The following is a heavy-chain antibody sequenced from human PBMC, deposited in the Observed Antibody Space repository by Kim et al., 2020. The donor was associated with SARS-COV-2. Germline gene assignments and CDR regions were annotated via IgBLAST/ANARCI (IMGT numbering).Heavy chain of an antibody. V-gene: IGHV4-34*01. Sequence: SETLSLTCAVFGGSFTGGSFTDYYWTWIRQPPGKGLEWIGENSHYGNTNYSPSLESRVTISVDSSRKQFSLELRSVTAAYTAVYFCAGFRKLWHHSDYY. CDR3: AGFRKLWHHSDYY. CDR1: GGSFTDYY. D-gene: IGHD1-1*01. J-gene: IGHJ6*01. CDR2: NSHYGNT.